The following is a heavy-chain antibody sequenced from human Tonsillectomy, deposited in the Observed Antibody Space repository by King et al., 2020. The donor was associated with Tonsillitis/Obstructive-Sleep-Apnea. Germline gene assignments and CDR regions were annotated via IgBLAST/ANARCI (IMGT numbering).Heavy chain of an antibody. J-gene: IGHJ5*02. Sequence: VQLQQWGPGLLKPSETLSLTCAVYGGSFCGYYWSWIRQPPGKGLEWIGEINHSGSTNYNPSLKSLVTISVDTSKNQFSLKLSPVTAADTAVYYCAREWAKVTIFGVVIPNWFDPWGQGTLVTVSS. V-gene: IGHV4-34*01. D-gene: IGHD3-3*01. CDR2: INHSGST. CDR3: AREWAKVTIFGVVIPNWFDP. CDR1: GGSFCGYY.